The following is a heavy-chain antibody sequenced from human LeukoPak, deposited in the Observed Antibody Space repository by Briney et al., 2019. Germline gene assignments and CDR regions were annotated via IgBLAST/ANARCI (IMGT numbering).Heavy chain of an antibody. CDR3: ARGPPNTAMAINSWFDP. Sequence: PLETLSLTCAVYGGAFSGYYRSWSRQPPGKGLEWIGEINHSVSTNYNPSLKSRVTISVDTSTNQFSLKRSSVTAADTAVYYCARGPPNTAMAINSWFDPWGQGTLVTVSS. CDR1: GGAFSGYY. CDR2: INHSVST. V-gene: IGHV4-34*01. J-gene: IGHJ5*02. D-gene: IGHD5-18*01.